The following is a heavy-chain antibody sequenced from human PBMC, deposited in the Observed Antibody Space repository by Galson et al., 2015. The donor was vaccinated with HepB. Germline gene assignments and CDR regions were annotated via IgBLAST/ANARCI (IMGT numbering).Heavy chain of an antibody. D-gene: IGHD6-19*01. Sequence: VKVSCKASGYTFTSYGISWVRQAPGQGLEWMGWISAYNGNTNYAQKLQGRVTMTTDTSTSTAYMELRGLRSDDTAVYYCARDGDSSGWYPNIDYWGQGTLVTVSS. J-gene: IGHJ4*02. CDR2: ISAYNGNT. V-gene: IGHV1-18*01. CDR3: ARDGDSSGWYPNIDY. CDR1: GYTFTSYG.